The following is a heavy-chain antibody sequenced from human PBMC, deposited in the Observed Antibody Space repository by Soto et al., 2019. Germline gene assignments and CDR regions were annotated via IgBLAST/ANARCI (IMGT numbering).Heavy chain of an antibody. V-gene: IGHV3-53*01. CDR3: VKEFKGAFDH. CDR2: IFTGGAT. CDR1: GFIVNSNY. D-gene: IGHD3-16*01. Sequence: GGSLRLSCAASGFIVNSNYMSWVRQAPGKGLEWVSVIFTGGATDYADSVKGRFTVSRDTSKNMLYLQMNSLRVDDTAVYFCVKEFKGAFDHWGPGTLVTVSS. J-gene: IGHJ5*02.